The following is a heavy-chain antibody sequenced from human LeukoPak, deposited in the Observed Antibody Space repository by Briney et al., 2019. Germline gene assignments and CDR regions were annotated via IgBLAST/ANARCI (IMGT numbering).Heavy chain of an antibody. D-gene: IGHD6-13*01. CDR3: ARVVLYRSSRMWFDP. J-gene: IGHJ5*02. CDR1: GGSISSSSYY. Sequence: SETLSLTCTVSGGSISSSSYYWGWIRQPPGKGLEWIGSIYYSGSTYYNPSLKSRVTISVDTSKNQFSLKLSSVTAPDTAVYYCARVVLYRSSRMWFDPWGQGTLVTVSS. CDR2: IYYSGST. V-gene: IGHV4-39*07.